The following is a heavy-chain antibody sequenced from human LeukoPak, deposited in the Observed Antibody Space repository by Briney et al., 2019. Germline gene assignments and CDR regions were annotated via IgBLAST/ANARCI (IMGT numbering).Heavy chain of an antibody. CDR2: ISGSGGST. CDR1: GFTFSSYG. Sequence: GGSLRLSCAASGFTFSSYGMSWVRQAPGKGLEWVSAISGSGGSTYYADSVKGRFTSSRDNSKNTLYLQMNSLRAEDTAVYYCAKDKSSGWYVAFDIWGQGTMVTVSS. D-gene: IGHD6-19*01. V-gene: IGHV3-23*01. CDR3: AKDKSSGWYVAFDI. J-gene: IGHJ3*02.